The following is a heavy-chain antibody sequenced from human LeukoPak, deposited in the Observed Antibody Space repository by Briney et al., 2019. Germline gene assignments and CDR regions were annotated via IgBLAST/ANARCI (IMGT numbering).Heavy chain of an antibody. Sequence: GASVNVSCKASGYTFTSYYMHWVRQAPGQGLEWMGIINPSGGSTSYAQKFQGRVTMTREPSISTAYMELSRLRSDDTAVYYCARGKEQAAGAYFDYWGQGTLVTVSS. CDR1: GYTFTSYY. J-gene: IGHJ4*02. D-gene: IGHD6-13*01. CDR3: ARGKEQAAGAYFDY. V-gene: IGHV1-46*01. CDR2: INPSGGST.